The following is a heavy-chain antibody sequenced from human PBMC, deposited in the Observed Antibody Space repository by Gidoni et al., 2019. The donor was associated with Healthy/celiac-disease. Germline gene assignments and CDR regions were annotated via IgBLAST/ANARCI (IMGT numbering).Heavy chain of an antibody. CDR1: GGSISSSSYY. CDR2: IYYSGST. V-gene: IGHV4-39*01. D-gene: IGHD6-13*01. J-gene: IGHJ5*02. Sequence: QLQLQESGPGLVKPSETLSLTCTVSGGSISSSSYYWGWIRQPPGEGLEWIGRIYYSGSTYYNPSLKSRVTISVDTSKNQFSLKLSSVTAADTAVYYCARRRGDYRYSRRGWFDPWGQGTLVTVSS. CDR3: ARRRGDYRYSRRGWFDP.